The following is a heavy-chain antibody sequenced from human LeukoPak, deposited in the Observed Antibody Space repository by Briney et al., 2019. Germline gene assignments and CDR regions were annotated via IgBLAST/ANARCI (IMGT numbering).Heavy chain of an antibody. CDR2: IYYSGST. Sequence: SETLSLTCTVSGGSVSSGSYYWSWIRQPPGKGLEWIGYIYYSGSTNYNPSLKSRVTISVDTSKNQFSLKLSSVTAADTAVYYCARTLGFDYWGQGTLVTVSS. D-gene: IGHD6-6*01. CDR1: GGSVSSGSYY. J-gene: IGHJ4*02. V-gene: IGHV4-61*01. CDR3: ARTLGFDY.